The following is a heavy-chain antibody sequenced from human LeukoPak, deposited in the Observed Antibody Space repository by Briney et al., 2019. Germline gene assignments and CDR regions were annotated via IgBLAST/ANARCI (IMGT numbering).Heavy chain of an antibody. D-gene: IGHD6-13*01. J-gene: IGHJ4*02. CDR1: GFTFSSYA. CDR3: AKGRGQQLVYYFDY. Sequence: GGSLRLSCAASGFTFSSYAMSWVRQAPGKGLEWASAISGSGGSTYYADSVKGRFTISRDNSKNTLYLQMNSLRAEDTAVYYCAKGRGQQLVYYFDYWGQGTLVTVSS. V-gene: IGHV3-23*01. CDR2: ISGSGGST.